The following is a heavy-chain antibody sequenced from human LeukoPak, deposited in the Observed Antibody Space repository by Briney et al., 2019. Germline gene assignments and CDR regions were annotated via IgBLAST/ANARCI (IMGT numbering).Heavy chain of an antibody. CDR2: ISGSGGST. CDR1: GCTFSSYA. CDR3: ACGDGTTWGPFDY. D-gene: IGHD1-1*01. J-gene: IGHJ4*02. Sequence: GGSLTLSCAASGCTFSSYAMSWVRQAPGKGLEWVSAISGSGGSTYYADSVKGRFTISRDNSKNTLYLEMNSLRAEDTAVYYCACGDGTTWGPFDYWGQGTLVTVPP. V-gene: IGHV3-23*01.